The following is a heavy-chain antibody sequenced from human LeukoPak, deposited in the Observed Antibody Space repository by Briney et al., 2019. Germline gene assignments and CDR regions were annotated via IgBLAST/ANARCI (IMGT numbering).Heavy chain of an antibody. CDR1: GGSISSYY. CDR2: IYYSGST. Sequence: SETLSLTCTVSGGSISSYYWSWIRQPPGKGLEWIGYIYYSGSTNCNPSLKSRVTISVDTSKNQFSLKLSSVTAADTAVYYCARNGDGGLGNWGQGTLVTVSS. J-gene: IGHJ4*02. CDR3: ARNGDGGLGN. V-gene: IGHV4-59*01. D-gene: IGHD4-17*01.